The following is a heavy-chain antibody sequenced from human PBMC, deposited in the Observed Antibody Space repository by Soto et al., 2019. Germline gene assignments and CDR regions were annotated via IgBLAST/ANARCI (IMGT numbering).Heavy chain of an antibody. CDR2: IIPILGIA. CDR3: ARDSGYCSGGSFQIEGPIDY. CDR1: GGTFSSYT. Sequence: QVQLVQSGAEVKKPGSSVKVSCKASGGTFSSYTISWVRQAPGQGLEWMGRIIPILGIANYALKLQGRVTITADKSTSTAYMELSSLRSEDTAVYYCARDSGYCSGGSFQIEGPIDYWGQGTLVTVSS. J-gene: IGHJ4*02. V-gene: IGHV1-69*08. D-gene: IGHD2-15*01.